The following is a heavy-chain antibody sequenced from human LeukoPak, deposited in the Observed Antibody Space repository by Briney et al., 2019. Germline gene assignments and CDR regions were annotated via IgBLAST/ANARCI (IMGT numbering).Heavy chain of an antibody. CDR3: AKAHSSGWYHYVDY. V-gene: IGHV3-23*01. CDR1: GFTFTSYA. CDR2: NGGSGGTT. Sequence: GGSVRLSCAASGFTFTSYAMSWARQAPGKGLEWVSGNGGSGGTTYHADSVKARFTISRDNSKNTLYLQMNSLRAEDTAVYYCAKAHSSGWYHYVDYWGQGTLVTGSS. D-gene: IGHD6-19*01. J-gene: IGHJ4*02.